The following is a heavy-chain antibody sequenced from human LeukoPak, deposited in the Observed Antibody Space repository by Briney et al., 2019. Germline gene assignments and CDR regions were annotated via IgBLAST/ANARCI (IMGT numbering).Heavy chain of an antibody. Sequence: SETLSLTCTVSGGSTSSYYWNWIRQPAGKGLEWIGRIYPSGATNYNPSLKSRVTMSVDTSKKQFSLKLSSVTAADTAVYYCARGGAAAGAFDYWGQRTLVTVSS. D-gene: IGHD6-13*01. CDR3: ARGGAAAGAFDY. CDR1: GGSTSSYY. V-gene: IGHV4-4*07. CDR2: IYPSGAT. J-gene: IGHJ4*02.